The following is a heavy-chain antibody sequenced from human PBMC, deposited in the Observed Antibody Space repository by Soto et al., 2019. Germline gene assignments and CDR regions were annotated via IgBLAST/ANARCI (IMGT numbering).Heavy chain of an antibody. CDR2: VFHSGRT. V-gene: IGHV4-31*03. Sequence: SETLSLTCTVSGGSITNSYYFWSWVRQNPGKGLEWIGHVFHSGRTYYNPSLSGRVSILVDTSMNQFSLNLNSVTAAYTAVYYCARWVEVSLDYFDSWGQGTPVTVSS. CDR3: ARWVEVSLDYFDS. D-gene: IGHD2-15*01. J-gene: IGHJ4*02. CDR1: GGSITNSYYF.